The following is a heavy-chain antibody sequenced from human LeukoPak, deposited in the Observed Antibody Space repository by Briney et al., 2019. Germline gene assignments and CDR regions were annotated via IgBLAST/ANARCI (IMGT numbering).Heavy chain of an antibody. CDR2: INHSGST. D-gene: IGHD3-10*01. CDR1: GGSFSGYY. Sequence: SETLSLTCAVYGGSFSGYYWSWILQPPGKGLEWIGEINHSGSTNYNPSLKSRVTISVDTSKNQFSLKLSSVTAADTAVYYCARGPLWFGELFHDYWGQGTLVTVSS. CDR3: ARGPLWFGELFHDY. V-gene: IGHV4-34*01. J-gene: IGHJ4*02.